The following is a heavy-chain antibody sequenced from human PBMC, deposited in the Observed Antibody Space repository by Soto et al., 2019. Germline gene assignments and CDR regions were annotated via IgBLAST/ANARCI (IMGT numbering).Heavy chain of an antibody. CDR3: GRGGAGYDLGPVY. CDR1: GGGNLRDYR. CDR2: IIPILGSA. D-gene: IGHD5-12*01. Sequence: QVQLVQSGAEVQEPGSSVKVSCKASGGGNLRDYRTTLVRRAPGQGREWMGGIIPILGSAYYAQHFQGRGTITADEATKTIYMELMSLRSDDATVHYCGRGGAGYDLGPVYWGDVTPVAVSS. J-gene: IGHJ4*01. V-gene: IGHV1-69*01.